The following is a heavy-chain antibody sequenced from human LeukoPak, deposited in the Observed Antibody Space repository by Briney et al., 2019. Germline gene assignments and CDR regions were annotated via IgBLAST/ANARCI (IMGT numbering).Heavy chain of an antibody. J-gene: IGHJ4*02. CDR2: ISWNSVNR. Sequence: GGSLRLSCSASGFIFDNYGMHWVRQFPGKDLEWVAGISWNSVNRDYGDSVKGRFTISGDNAKGSLYLQMNSLKLEDTALYYCAKSTWQYHYDGQIDQWGQGTLVTVS. CDR1: GFIFDNYG. CDR3: AKSTWQYHYDGQIDQ. V-gene: IGHV3-9*01. D-gene: IGHD3-22*01.